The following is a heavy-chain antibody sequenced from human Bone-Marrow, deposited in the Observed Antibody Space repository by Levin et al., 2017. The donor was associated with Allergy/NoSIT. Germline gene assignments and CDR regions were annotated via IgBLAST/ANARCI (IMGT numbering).Heavy chain of an antibody. CDR1: GGSVGTGDFY. CDR2: FYYSGST. D-gene: IGHD5-24*01. J-gene: IGHJ4*02. V-gene: IGHV4-30-4*01. Sequence: SQTLSLTCSVSGGSVGTGDFYWTWFRXPPGKGLEWIGYFYYSGSTLYNSSLKSRVSIELDTSNNQFSLNLHSVTAADTAVYYCARGLLQSAGFFDYWGQGTLVSVSS. CDR3: ARGLLQSAGFFDY.